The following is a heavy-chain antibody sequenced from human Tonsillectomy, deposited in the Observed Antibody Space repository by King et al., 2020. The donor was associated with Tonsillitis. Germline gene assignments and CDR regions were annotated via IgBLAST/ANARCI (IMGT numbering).Heavy chain of an antibody. CDR2: ISGSGDST. CDR1: GFTFKNYA. J-gene: IGHJ4*02. Sequence: VQLVESGGGLVQPGGSLRLSCAASGFTFKNYAMSWVRQAPGKGLEWVSAISGSGDSTYYADSVKGRFTISRDNSKNTLYLQMNSLRAEDTAVYYCANYWGTVTTPWDYWGQGTLVTVSS. D-gene: IGHD4-17*01. V-gene: IGHV3-23*04. CDR3: ANYWGTVTTPWDY.